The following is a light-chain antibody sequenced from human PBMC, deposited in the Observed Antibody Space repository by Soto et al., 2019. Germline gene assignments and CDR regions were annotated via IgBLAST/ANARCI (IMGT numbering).Light chain of an antibody. V-gene: IGKV3-11*01. J-gene: IGKJ4*01. CDR3: QQRISWPLT. CDR1: QSVNGL. CDR2: DAS. Sequence: EIMLKQSPATLSLSPGERATLSCRARQSVNGLLGWYQQRPGQAPSLLIYDASKRATGIPARFRGSGFETVFTRTISSLEPEDFAVYYCQQRISWPLTFGGGTKVAIK.